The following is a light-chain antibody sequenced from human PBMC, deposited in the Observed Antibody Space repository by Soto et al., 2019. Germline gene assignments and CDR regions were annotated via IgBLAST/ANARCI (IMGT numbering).Light chain of an antibody. Sequence: QSVLTQPPSASGTPGQRVTISCSGSSSNIGSNTVNWYQQLPGTAPKLLIYSNNQRPSGVPDRFSGSKSGTSASLAISGLQSEGEADYYGAAWDDSLNGPVFGGGTQLT. CDR1: SSNIGSNT. CDR3: AAWDDSLNGPV. V-gene: IGLV1-44*01. J-gene: IGLJ3*02. CDR2: SNN.